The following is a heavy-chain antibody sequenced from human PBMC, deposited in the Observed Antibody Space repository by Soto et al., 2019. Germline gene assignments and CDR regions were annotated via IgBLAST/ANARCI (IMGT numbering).Heavy chain of an antibody. V-gene: IGHV4-39*01. CDR2: ISYSGST. D-gene: IGHD3-22*01. CDR1: GDSISSYNYY. CDR3: ARAYYDRSGYAVDP. Sequence: ETLSLTCTVSGDSISSYNYYWGWIRQPPGKGLEWIGSISYSGSTYYNPSLKSRVTISVDTSKNQFSLKLSSVTAADTAVYYCARAYYDRSGYAVDPWGQGTLVTVSS. J-gene: IGHJ5*02.